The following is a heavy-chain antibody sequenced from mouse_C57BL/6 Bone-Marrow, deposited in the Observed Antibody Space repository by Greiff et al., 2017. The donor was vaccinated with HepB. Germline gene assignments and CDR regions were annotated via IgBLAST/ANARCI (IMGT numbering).Heavy chain of an antibody. D-gene: IGHD2-4*01. J-gene: IGHJ3*01. CDR2: IGPGSGST. Sequence: QVQLQQSGAELVKPGASVKISCKASGYTFTDYYINWVKQRPGQGLEWIGKIGPGSGSTYSNEKFKGKATLTADKTSSTAYMQLSSLTSEDSAVYFCARSLYDYGDPRPFAYWGQGTLVTVSA. V-gene: IGHV1-77*01. CDR3: ARSLYDYGDPRPFAY. CDR1: GYTFTDYY.